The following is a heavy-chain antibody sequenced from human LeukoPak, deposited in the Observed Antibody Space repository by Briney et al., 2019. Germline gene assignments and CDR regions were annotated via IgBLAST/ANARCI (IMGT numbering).Heavy chain of an antibody. D-gene: IGHD3-9*01. Sequence: GASVKVPCKASDYTFTNSGSTWVRQAPGQGLEWMGWSSAYNGDTSYAQKFQGRITMTTDTSTSTAYMELRGVRSDDTAVYYCARGLGSAFDYWGQGTLVTVSS. V-gene: IGHV1-18*01. CDR2: SSAYNGDT. J-gene: IGHJ4*02. CDR1: DYTFTNSG. CDR3: ARGLGSAFDY.